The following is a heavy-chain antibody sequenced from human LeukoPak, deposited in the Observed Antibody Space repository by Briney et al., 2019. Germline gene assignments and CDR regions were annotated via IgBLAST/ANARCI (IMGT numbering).Heavy chain of an antibody. CDR1: GFTFSSYA. J-gene: IGHJ4*02. Sequence: PGGSLRLSGAASGFTFSSYAMNWVRQAPGKGLEWVSTISGDGGATHYADSVKGRFTISRANSKNTLFLQMNSLRAEDTAVYYCAKSGSRDWDYFEYWGQGTLVTASS. D-gene: IGHD2-2*01. CDR2: ISGDGGAT. CDR3: AKSGSRDWDYFEY. V-gene: IGHV3-23*01.